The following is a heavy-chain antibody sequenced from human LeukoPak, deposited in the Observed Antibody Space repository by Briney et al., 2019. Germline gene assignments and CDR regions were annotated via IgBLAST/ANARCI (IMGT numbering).Heavy chain of an antibody. CDR2: IWYDGSNE. J-gene: IGHJ4*02. CDR3: ARDVRYSSGSIDY. D-gene: IGHD6-19*01. CDR1: GFTFSSYG. Sequence: GRSLRLSCAASGFTFSSYGMHWVRQAPGKGLEWVAVIWYDGSNEYYADSVKGRFTISRDNSKNTLYLQMNSLRAEDTAVYYCARDVRYSSGSIDYWGQGTLVTVSS. V-gene: IGHV3-33*01.